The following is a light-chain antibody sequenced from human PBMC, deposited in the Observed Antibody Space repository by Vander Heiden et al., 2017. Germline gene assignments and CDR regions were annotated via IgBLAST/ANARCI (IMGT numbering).Light chain of an antibody. CDR1: QSISSY. Sequence: DIQMTQSPSSLSASVGDRVTITCRASQSISSYLNWYQQKPGKAPKLLIYAASSLQSGVPSRFSGSGSGTDFTLTISSLQPEDFATYYCLQSYSTAQTFRQGANVEIK. CDR3: LQSYSTAQT. CDR2: AAS. V-gene: IGKV1-39*01. J-gene: IGKJ1*01.